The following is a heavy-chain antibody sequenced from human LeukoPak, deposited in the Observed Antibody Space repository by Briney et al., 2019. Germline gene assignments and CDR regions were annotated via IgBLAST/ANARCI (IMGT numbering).Heavy chain of an antibody. V-gene: IGHV3-23*01. J-gene: IGHJ3*02. Sequence: GGSLRLSCAASGFTFTSYAMSWVRQAPGKGLEWVSSISASGGSTFYADSVKGRFTISRDNSKNTLYLQMNSLRAEDTAIYYCARDSPTFDIWGQGTMVTVSS. CDR3: ARDSPTFDI. CDR2: ISASGGST. CDR1: GFTFTSYA.